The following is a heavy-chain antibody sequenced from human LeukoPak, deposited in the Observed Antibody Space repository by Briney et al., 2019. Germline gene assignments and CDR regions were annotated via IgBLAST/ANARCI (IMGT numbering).Heavy chain of an antibody. D-gene: IGHD5-18*01. Sequence: PSETLSLTCTVSSGSINTYYWSWIRQPPGKGLEWIGYINYSGSTNYNPSLKSRVTISVDTSKNQFSLKLSSVTAADTAVYYCARDGRGYSYGVGFDPWGQGTLVTVSS. CDR2: INYSGST. J-gene: IGHJ5*02. CDR3: ARDGRGYSYGVGFDP. CDR1: SGSINTYY. V-gene: IGHV4-59*01.